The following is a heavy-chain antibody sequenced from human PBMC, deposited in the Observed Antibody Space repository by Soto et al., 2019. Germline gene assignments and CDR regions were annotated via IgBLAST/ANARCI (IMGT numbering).Heavy chain of an antibody. V-gene: IGHV3-23*01. CDR2: ISGSGGGT. D-gene: IGHD3-22*01. J-gene: IGHJ4*02. CDR3: AILGLYDSSGYGS. Sequence: EVPLLESGGGLVQPGGSLRLSCAASGFTFSSYAMSWVRQAPGKGLEWVSGISGSGGGTYYADSVKGRFTISRDNSKTTLYLQMNSLRAEDTAVYYCAILGLYDSSGYGSWGQGTLVTVSS. CDR1: GFTFSSYA.